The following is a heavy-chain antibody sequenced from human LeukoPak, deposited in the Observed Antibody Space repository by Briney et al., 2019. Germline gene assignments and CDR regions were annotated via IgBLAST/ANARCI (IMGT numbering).Heavy chain of an antibody. Sequence: GGSLRLSCAASGFTFSNYNMNWVRQAPGKGLEWVSSISSSSTYIYYADSVKGRFTISRDNAKNSLYLQRNSLRAGDTAVYYCAREGMYSSGWYTYWGQGTLVTVSS. V-gene: IGHV3-21*01. J-gene: IGHJ4*02. CDR2: ISSSSTYI. D-gene: IGHD6-19*01. CDR3: AREGMYSSGWYTY. CDR1: GFTFSNYN.